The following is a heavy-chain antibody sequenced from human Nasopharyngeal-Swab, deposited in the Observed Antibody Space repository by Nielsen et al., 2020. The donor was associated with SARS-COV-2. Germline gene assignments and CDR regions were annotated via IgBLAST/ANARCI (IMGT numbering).Heavy chain of an antibody. J-gene: IGHJ4*02. D-gene: IGHD6-19*01. Sequence: ASVKVSCKASGYTFTGYYMHWVRQAPGQGLEWMGRINPNSGGTNYAQKFQGRVTITRDTSASTAYMELSSLRSEDTAVYYCARGDGDSSGWCTNGDYFDYWGQGTLVTVSS. CDR3: ARGDGDSSGWCTNGDYFDY. CDR1: GYTFTGYY. V-gene: IGHV1-2*06. CDR2: INPNSGGT.